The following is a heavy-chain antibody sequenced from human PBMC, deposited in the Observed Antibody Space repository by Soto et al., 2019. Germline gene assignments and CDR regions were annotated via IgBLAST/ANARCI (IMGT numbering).Heavy chain of an antibody. CDR2: IKSWTDGGRV. V-gene: IGHV3-15*02. Sequence: EVPLVESGGALVKPGESLTLSCAASGFTFNSAWMTWVRQAPGKGLEWVGRIKSWTDGGRVDTAAPVKGRFTISRDDSINTSYLQMNRLKSEDTAVYYSTPWRREKSCTSVSCYGDGAYWGQGTLVTVSS. D-gene: IGHD2-2*01. J-gene: IGHJ4*02. CDR3: TPWRREKSCTSVSCYGDGAY. CDR1: GFTFNSAW.